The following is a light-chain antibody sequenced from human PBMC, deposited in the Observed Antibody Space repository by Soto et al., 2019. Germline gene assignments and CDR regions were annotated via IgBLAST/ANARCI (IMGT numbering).Light chain of an antibody. CDR1: SGHSSYA. J-gene: IGLJ2*01. CDR2: LNNDGSH. Sequence: QLVLTQSPSASASLGASVKLTCTLSSGHSSYAIAWHQKQPGKGPRYLMDLNNDGSHTKGDGFPDRFSGSSSGADRYLIISSFQSEDEADYYCQTWGTGFQFFGGGTKLTVL. CDR3: QTWGTGFQF. V-gene: IGLV4-69*01.